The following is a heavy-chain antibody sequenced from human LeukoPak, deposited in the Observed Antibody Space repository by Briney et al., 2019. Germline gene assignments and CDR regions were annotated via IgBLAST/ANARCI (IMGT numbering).Heavy chain of an antibody. D-gene: IGHD2-15*01. V-gene: IGHV3-23*01. Sequence: GGSLRLSCAASGFTLSSSAMSWVRQAPGKSLEWVSGISDSGGTTFYADSVKGRFTISRDNSKNTLYLQMPSLRAEDTAVYYCAKQWGSFDYWGQGTLVTVSS. CDR1: GFTLSSSA. CDR2: ISDSGGTT. J-gene: IGHJ4*02. CDR3: AKQWGSFDY.